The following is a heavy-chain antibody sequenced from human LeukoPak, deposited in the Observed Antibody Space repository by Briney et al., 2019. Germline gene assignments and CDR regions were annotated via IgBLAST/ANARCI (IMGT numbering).Heavy chain of an antibody. CDR2: IRSDGSNK. Sequence: GGSLRLSCAASGIIFSNYDMHWVRQAPGKGLEWMAFIRSDGSNKYYADSVKGRFTISRDNSKNTLYLQMNSLRAEDTAVYYCARILDSAWGELGYWGQGTLVTVSS. CDR3: ARILDSAWGELGY. J-gene: IGHJ4*02. V-gene: IGHV3-30*02. D-gene: IGHD6-19*01. CDR1: GIIFSNYD.